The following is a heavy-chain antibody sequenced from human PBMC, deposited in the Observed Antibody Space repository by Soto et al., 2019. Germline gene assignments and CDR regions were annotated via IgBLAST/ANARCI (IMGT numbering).Heavy chain of an antibody. CDR2: IIPIFGTA. Sequence: RASVKVSCKASGGTFSSYAISWVRQAPGQGLEWMGGIIPIFGTANYAQKFQGRVTITADESTSTAYMELSSLRSEDTAVYYCARSPSSDTAMVIVSWFDPWGQGTLVTVSS. J-gene: IGHJ5*02. CDR3: ARSPSSDTAMVIVSWFDP. CDR1: GGTFSSYA. V-gene: IGHV1-69*13. D-gene: IGHD5-18*01.